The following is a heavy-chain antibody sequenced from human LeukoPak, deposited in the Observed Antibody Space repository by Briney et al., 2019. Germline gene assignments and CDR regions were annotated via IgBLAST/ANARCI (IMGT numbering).Heavy chain of an antibody. V-gene: IGHV4-34*01. CDR3: ARASRDGSGSKRYYYYYMDV. CDR1: GGSFSGYY. J-gene: IGHJ6*03. Sequence: SETLSLTCAVYGGSFSGYYWSWLRQPPGKGLEWIGEINHSGSTNYNPSLKSRVTISVDTSKNQFSLKLSSVTAADTAVYYCARASRDGSGSKRYYYYYMDVWGKGTTVTVSS. D-gene: IGHD3-10*01. CDR2: INHSGST.